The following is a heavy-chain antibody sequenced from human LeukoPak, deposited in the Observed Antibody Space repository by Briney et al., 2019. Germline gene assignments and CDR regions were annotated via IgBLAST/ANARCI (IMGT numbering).Heavy chain of an antibody. D-gene: IGHD6-19*01. CDR1: GGSISSGGYY. CDR3: ARHLSIGGWGGFDY. Sequence: PSETLSLTCTVSGGSISSGGYYWSWIRQPPGKGLEWIGYIYHSGSTYYNPSLKSRVTISVDRSKNQFSLKLSSVTAADTAVYYCARHLSIGGWGGFDYWGQGTLVTVSS. J-gene: IGHJ4*02. CDR2: IYHSGST. V-gene: IGHV4-30-2*01.